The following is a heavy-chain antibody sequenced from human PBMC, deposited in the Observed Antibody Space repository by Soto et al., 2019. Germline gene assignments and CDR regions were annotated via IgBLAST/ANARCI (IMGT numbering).Heavy chain of an antibody. J-gene: IGHJ4*02. CDR2: IYPKEDRA. CDR1: GYIFKNYG. D-gene: IGHD4-17*01. Sequence: QVQLVQSEAEVQKPGASVKVSCKTSGYIFKNYGISWVRQAPGQGLEWLGWIYPKEDRANIAQNFQGRVTLTTDTPTSTAYIELRSLRFDDSAVHFCARDIDYDIDYWGQGTLVTVSS. CDR3: ARDIDYDIDY. V-gene: IGHV1-18*01.